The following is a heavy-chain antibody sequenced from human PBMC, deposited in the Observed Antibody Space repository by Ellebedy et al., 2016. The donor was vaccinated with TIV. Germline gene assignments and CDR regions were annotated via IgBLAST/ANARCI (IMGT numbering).Heavy chain of an antibody. CDR3: TRSGNSWSKGNWFGP. Sequence: SETLSLTXTVSGDSIVSYTYYWAWVRLSPGKGLEWIASVFHSGATYYNPSLKTRATISVDTSSSQFSLKVNDVTAADTAVYYCTRSGNSWSKGNWFGPWGQGATVTVSS. D-gene: IGHD3-10*01. CDR2: VFHSGAT. CDR1: GDSIVSYTYY. V-gene: IGHV4-39*01. J-gene: IGHJ5*02.